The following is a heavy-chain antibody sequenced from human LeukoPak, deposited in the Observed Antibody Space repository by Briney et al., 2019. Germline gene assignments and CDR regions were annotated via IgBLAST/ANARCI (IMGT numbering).Heavy chain of an antibody. CDR3: ARTYSSSDEFDY. V-gene: IGHV1-46*01. Sequence: GASVKVSCKASGYTFTSYYMHWVRQAPGQGLEWMGIINPSGGSTSHAQKFQGRVAMTRDTSTSRVYMEVSSLRSEDTAVYYCARTYSSSDEFDYWGQGTLVTVSS. CDR2: INPSGGST. D-gene: IGHD6-13*01. J-gene: IGHJ4*02. CDR1: GYTFTSYY.